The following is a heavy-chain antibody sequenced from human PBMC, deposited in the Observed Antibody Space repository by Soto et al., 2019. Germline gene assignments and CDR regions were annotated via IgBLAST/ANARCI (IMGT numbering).Heavy chain of an antibody. J-gene: IGHJ4*02. D-gene: IGHD4-17*01. CDR1: GFTFSSFD. CDR3: ARRAVTTYHFFDY. CDR2: IHRASTYI. Sequence: PWPALRLSCATSGFTFSSFDMDWVRQAPGKGLEWVSSIHRASTYIYYADLVRGRFIIPRDNAKSSLYLQMNSLTVEDTAVYYCARRAVTTYHFFDYWGQGALVTVCS. V-gene: IGHV3-21*06.